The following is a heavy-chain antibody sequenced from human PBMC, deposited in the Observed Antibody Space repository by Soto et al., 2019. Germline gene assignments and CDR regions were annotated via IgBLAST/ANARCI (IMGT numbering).Heavy chain of an antibody. J-gene: IGHJ6*02. Sequence: LXLSFAASCFTFSFSAVHWVRQASVKGLEWVGRIRSKANSYATAYAASVKGRFTISRDDSKNTAYLQMNSLKTEDTAVYYCTRVGDSRIYYYYYGMDVWGQGTTVTVSS. CDR2: IRSKANSYAT. CDR1: CFTFSFSA. V-gene: IGHV3-73*01. D-gene: IGHD3-22*01. CDR3: TRVGDSRIYYYYYGMDV.